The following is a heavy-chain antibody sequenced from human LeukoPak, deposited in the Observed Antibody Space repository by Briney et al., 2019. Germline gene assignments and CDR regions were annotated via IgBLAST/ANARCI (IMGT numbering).Heavy chain of an antibody. CDR1: GFTFSNAW. CDR3: ARRSNPHGSGSYGGGGYYYYGMDV. CDR2: ISSSSSYT. D-gene: IGHD3-10*01. Sequence: PGGSLRLSCAASGFTFSNAWMSWVRQAPGKGLEWVSYISSSSSYTNYADSVKGRFTISRDNAKNSLYLQMNSLRAEDTAVYYCARRSNPHGSGSYGGGGYYYYGMDVWGQGTTVTVSS. V-gene: IGHV3-11*06. J-gene: IGHJ6*02.